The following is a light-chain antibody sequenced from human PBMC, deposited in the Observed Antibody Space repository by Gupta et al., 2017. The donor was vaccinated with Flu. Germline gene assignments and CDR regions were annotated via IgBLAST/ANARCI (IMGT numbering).Light chain of an antibody. V-gene: IGKV1-5*03. J-gene: IGKJ2*01. CDR2: EAS. Sequence: DIQMTQSPSTLSASIGDTVTITCRASQNINRWLVWYQQKPGKAPKLLIYEASVLQTGVPSWFTGSGSGTEFTLTISSLQPDDFATYYCQQYDLSYTFGQGTKLEIK. CDR3: QQYDLSYT. CDR1: QNINRW.